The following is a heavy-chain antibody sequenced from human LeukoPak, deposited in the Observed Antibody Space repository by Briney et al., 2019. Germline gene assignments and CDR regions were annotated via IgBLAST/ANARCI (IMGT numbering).Heavy chain of an antibody. CDR2: ISYDGSNK. V-gene: IGHV3-30-3*01. D-gene: IGHD2-2*01. J-gene: IGHJ4*02. CDR1: GFTFSSYA. CDR3: ASSSTSNFDY. Sequence: GRSLRLSCAASGFTFSSYAMHWVRQAPGKGLEWVAVISYDGSNKYYADSVKGRFTISRDNSKNTLYLQTNSLRAEDTAVYYCASSSTSNFDYWGQGTLVTVSS.